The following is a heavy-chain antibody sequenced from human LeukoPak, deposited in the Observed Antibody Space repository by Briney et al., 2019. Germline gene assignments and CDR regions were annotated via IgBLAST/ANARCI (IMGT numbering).Heavy chain of an antibody. CDR2: INPNSGGT. D-gene: IGHD6-19*01. J-gene: IGHJ4*02. V-gene: IGHV1-2*06. Sequence: ASVKVSCKASGYTFTYYYMHWVRQAPGQGLEWMGRINPNSGGTNYAQKFQGRVTMTRDTSISTAYMELSRLRSDDTAVYYCARAPASSGWAIDCWGQGTLVTVSS. CDR1: GYTFTYYY. CDR3: ARAPASSGWAIDC.